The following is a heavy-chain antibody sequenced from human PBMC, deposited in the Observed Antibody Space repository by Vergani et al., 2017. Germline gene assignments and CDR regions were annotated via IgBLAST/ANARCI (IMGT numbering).Heavy chain of an antibody. CDR3: ARGITIFGGGGWFDP. CDR2: IYTSGST. J-gene: IGHJ5*02. D-gene: IGHD3-3*01. Sequence: QVQLQESGPGLVKPSQTLSLTCTVSGGSISSGSYYWSWIRQPAGKGLEWIGRIYTSGSTNYNPSLKSRVTMSVDTSKNQFSLKLSSVTAADTALYYCARGITIFGGGGWFDPWGQGTLVTVSS. CDR1: GGSISSGSYY. V-gene: IGHV4-61*02.